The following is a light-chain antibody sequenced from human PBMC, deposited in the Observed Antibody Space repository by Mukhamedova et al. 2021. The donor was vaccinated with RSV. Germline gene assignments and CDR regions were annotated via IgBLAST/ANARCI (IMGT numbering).Light chain of an antibody. V-gene: IGLV6-57*03. Sequence: TRSSGSIASNYVQWYQQRPGSAPTTVIFEDNQRPSGVPDRFSGSIDSSSNSASLTISGLKTEDEADFYCQSYDSSNRVFGGGTK. J-gene: IGLJ2*01. CDR1: SGSIASNY. CDR3: QSYDSSNRV. CDR2: EDN.